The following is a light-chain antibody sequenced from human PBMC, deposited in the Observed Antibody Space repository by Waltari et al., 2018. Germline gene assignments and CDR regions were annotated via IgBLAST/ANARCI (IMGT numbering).Light chain of an antibody. J-gene: IGKJ4*01. CDR3: QQRSNWPLT. V-gene: IGKV3-11*01. CDR1: QRVSSY. Sequence: EIVLTQSPDTLSLSPGDRATISCRASQRVSSYLAWYQQKPGQAPRLLIYDASNRATGIPARFSGSGSGTDFTLTISSLEPEDFAVYYCQQRSNWPLTFGGGTKVEIK. CDR2: DAS.